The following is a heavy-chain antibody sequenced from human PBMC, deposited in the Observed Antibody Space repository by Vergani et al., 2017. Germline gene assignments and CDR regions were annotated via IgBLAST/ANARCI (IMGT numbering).Heavy chain of an antibody. CDR3: ARAREKYGSGGFDV. D-gene: IGHD3-10*01. V-gene: IGHV3-49*04. Sequence: EEQLVETGGALVQPGRSLRLSCSGSEFSFGDFSIHWVRQAPGKGLEWVGLIRGKGYGGAREYAASVTDRFIISIDDSKSLAPLQMNSLNTTDTAVYYCARAREKYGSGGFDVWGQGTRVTVSS. CDR1: EFSFGDFS. CDR2: IRGKGYGGAR. J-gene: IGHJ4*02.